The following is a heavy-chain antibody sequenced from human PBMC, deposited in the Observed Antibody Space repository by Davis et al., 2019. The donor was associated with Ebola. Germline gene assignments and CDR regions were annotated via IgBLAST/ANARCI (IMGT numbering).Heavy chain of an antibody. CDR3: ARVGIAAP. J-gene: IGHJ4*02. CDR1: GFSLSVYG. V-gene: IGHV3-30*03. Sequence: GGSLRLSCAASGFSLSVYGMHWVRQAPGKGLEWVAVIADDGGNKYYADSVKGRFTISRDNSKNTLYLQMSSLRPEDKAVYYCARVGIAAPWGQGTLVTVSS. CDR2: IADDGGNK. D-gene: IGHD6-6*01.